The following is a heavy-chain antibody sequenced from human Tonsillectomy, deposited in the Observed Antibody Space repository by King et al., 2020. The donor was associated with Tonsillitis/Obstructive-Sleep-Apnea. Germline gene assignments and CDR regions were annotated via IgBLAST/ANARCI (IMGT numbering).Heavy chain of an antibody. J-gene: IGHJ1*01. CDR2: IRSRAYDGTT. CDR3: TRDALCRNDEGR. Sequence: VQLVESGGGLVKPGRSLRLSCATSGFNFADYDVSWFRQAPGKGLEWLGFIRSRAYDGTTDYAASVNGRFTISRDDSKSIAYLQMNSLKTEDTAMYYCTRDALCRNDEGRWGQGTLVTVSS. V-gene: IGHV3-49*05. D-gene: IGHD1-1*01. CDR1: GFNFADYD.